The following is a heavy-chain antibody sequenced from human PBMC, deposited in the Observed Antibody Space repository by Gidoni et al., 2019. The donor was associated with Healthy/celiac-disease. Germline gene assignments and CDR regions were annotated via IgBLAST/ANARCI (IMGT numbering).Heavy chain of an antibody. D-gene: IGHD3-9*01. J-gene: IGHJ4*02. CDR2: ISYDGSNK. CDR1: GFTFSSYA. Sequence: QVQLVESGGGVVQPGRSLRLSCAASGFTFSSYAMHWVRQAPGKGREWVAVISYDGSNKYYADSVKGRFTISRDNSKNTLYLQMNSLRAEDTAVYYCARSGEYYDILTGPTDYWGQGTLVTVSS. V-gene: IGHV3-30-3*01. CDR3: ARSGEYYDILTGPTDY.